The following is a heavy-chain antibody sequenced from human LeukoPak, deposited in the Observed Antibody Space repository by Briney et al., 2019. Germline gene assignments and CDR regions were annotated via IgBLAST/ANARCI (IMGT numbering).Heavy chain of an antibody. CDR2: IFPGDSDT. D-gene: IGHD2-15*01. CDR3: ASEHCSGGNCYFDY. J-gene: IGHJ4*02. V-gene: IGHV5-51*01. Sequence: KPGESLKISCKGSEYSFATYWIGWVRQMPGQGLEWMGIIFPGDSDTRYSPSFQGQVTISADKSISTAYLQWSSLKASDTAIYYCASEHCSGGNCYFDYWGQGTLVTVSS. CDR1: EYSFATYW.